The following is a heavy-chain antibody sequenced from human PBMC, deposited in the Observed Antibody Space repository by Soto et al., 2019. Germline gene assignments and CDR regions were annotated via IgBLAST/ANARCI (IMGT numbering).Heavy chain of an antibody. J-gene: IGHJ3*02. CDR2: IYHTGSN. CDR3: ARHVYDSSGYDAFDI. CDR1: GGSISSNDYY. V-gene: IGHV4-39*01. Sequence: SETLSLTCTVSGGSISSNDYYWGWIRQPPGKGLEWIGSIYHTGSNYYNPSLKSRVTISVDTSKNQFSLKLNSATAADTAVYYCARHVYDSSGYDAFDIWDQGTMVTVSS. D-gene: IGHD3-22*01.